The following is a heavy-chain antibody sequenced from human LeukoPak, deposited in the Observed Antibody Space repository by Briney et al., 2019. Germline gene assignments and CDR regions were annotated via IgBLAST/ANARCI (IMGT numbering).Heavy chain of an antibody. CDR3: ARDRGRLHYYDNSGYHFDY. Sequence: SETLSLTCTVSGGSISGDYYWSWIRQPPGKGLEWIGYIYYSGSTYYHPSLKSRVTISVDTSKNQFSLKLSSVTAADTAVYYCARDRGRLHYYDNSGYHFDYWGQGTLVTVSS. D-gene: IGHD3-22*01. CDR2: IYYSGST. V-gene: IGHV4-30-4*01. CDR1: GGSISGDYY. J-gene: IGHJ4*02.